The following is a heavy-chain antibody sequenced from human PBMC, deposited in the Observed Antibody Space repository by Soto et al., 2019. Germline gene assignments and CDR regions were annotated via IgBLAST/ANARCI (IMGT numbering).Heavy chain of an antibody. CDR1: GFTFRSFE. CDR3: ARLAGHARDY. V-gene: IGHV3-48*03. Sequence: EVQLVESGGGLVQPGGSLRLSCAASGFTFRSFEMDWVRQTPGKGLEWVSYISSSGSTLSYADSVKGRFTISRDNAQNSLHLQMNSLRAEDTAVYYCARLAGHARDYWGQGTLVTVSS. CDR2: ISSSGSTL. J-gene: IGHJ4*02.